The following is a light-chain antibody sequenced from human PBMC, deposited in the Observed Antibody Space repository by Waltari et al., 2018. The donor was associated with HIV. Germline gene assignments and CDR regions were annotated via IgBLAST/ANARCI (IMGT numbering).Light chain of an antibody. CDR1: QNVYKC. CDR3: QQYNGYPWT. CDR2: RAS. V-gene: IGKV1-5*03. J-gene: IGKJ1*01. Sequence: DIQMTQSPSTLSASVGDRVTITCRASQNVYKCLAWFQQKPGKAPKLLIYRASGLETGVPPRFSGSGSGTQFTLTITSLLPDDSATYFCQQYNGYPWTFGQGTKVEIK.